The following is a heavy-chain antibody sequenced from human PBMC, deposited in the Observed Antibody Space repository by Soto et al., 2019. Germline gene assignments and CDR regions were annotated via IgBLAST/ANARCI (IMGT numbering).Heavy chain of an antibody. CDR3: VKQSTMVVVTTGDAFDI. Sequence: EVQLLESGGGMVQPGGSLRLSCAASGFTFRSYAMNWVRQAPGKGLEWVSAISGSAGSTSYADSVKGRFTISRDNSKNTLYLQMNSLRAEDTAVYYCVKQSTMVVVTTGDAFDIWGQGTMVTVSS. V-gene: IGHV3-23*01. CDR2: ISGSAGST. D-gene: IGHD2-21*02. J-gene: IGHJ3*02. CDR1: GFTFRSYA.